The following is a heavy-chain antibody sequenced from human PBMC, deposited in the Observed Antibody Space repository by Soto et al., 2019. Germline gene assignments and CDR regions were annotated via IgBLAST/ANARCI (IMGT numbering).Heavy chain of an antibody. CDR1: GWGISSYT. D-gene: IGHD2-15*01. CDR2: IIPILGIA. Sequence: SLNVSRKASGWGISSYTISWGRQAPGQGLEWMGRIIPILGIANYAQKFQGRVTITADKSTSTAYMELSSLRSEDTAVYYCARGGNCSGGSCYSVGYYYYMDVWGKGTTVTVSS. J-gene: IGHJ6*03. V-gene: IGHV1-69*02. CDR3: ARGGNCSGGSCYSVGYYYYMDV.